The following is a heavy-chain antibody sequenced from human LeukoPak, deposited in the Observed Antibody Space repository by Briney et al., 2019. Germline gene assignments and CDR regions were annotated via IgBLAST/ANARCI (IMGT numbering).Heavy chain of an antibody. V-gene: IGHV3-33*01. CDR2: IWYDGSNK. CDR1: GFTFSRFG. Sequence: GGSLRLSCAASGFTFSRFGMHWVRQAPGKGLEWVAVIWYDGSNKYYADSVKGRFSVSRDNSKNTLYLQMSSLRAEDTAVYYCARDLGGYDRSGYFDLWGRGTQVTVSS. D-gene: IGHD5-12*01. CDR3: ARDLGGYDRSGYFDL. J-gene: IGHJ2*01.